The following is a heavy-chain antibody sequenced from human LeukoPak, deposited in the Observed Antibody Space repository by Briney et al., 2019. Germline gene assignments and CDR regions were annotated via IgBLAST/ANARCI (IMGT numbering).Heavy chain of an antibody. J-gene: IGHJ4*02. CDR3: AREADCGGDCYSDY. CDR2: IIPIFGSA. CDR1: GGTFSSYA. D-gene: IGHD2-21*01. Sequence: ASVKVSCKASGGTFSSYAISWVRQAPGQGLEWMGGIIPIFGSANYAQKFQGRVTITADESTSTAYMELSSLRSEDTAVYYCAREADCGGDCYSDYWGQGTLVTVSS. V-gene: IGHV1-69*13.